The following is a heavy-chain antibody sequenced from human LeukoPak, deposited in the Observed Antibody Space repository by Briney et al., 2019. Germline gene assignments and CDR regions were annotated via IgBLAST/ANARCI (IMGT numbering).Heavy chain of an antibody. J-gene: IGHJ3*02. CDR3: ARGLRLLPPRFDI. D-gene: IGHD2-15*01. Sequence: SETLSLTCAVYGGSFSGYYWSWIRQPSGKGLEWIGEINHSGSTNYNPSLKSRVTISVDTSKKQFSLKLSSVTAADTAVYYCARGLRLLPPRFDIWGQGTMVTVSS. CDR2: INHSGST. V-gene: IGHV4-34*01. CDR1: GGSFSGYY.